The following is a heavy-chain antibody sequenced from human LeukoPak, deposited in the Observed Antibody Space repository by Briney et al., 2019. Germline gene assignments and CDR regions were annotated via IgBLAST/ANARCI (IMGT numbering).Heavy chain of an antibody. J-gene: IGHJ4*02. CDR2: ISGRGGFT. V-gene: IGHV3-23*01. CDR3: ARSFYYSDSSDYYYVFGY. Sequence: PGGSLRLSCAASGLTFRSYAMSWVRQSPGKGLEWVSTISGRGGFTYYADSVKGRFTISRDSSKLYLQMSTLRAEDTAVYYCARSFYYSDSSDYYYVFGYWGQGTLVTVSS. CDR1: GLTFRSYA. D-gene: IGHD3-22*01.